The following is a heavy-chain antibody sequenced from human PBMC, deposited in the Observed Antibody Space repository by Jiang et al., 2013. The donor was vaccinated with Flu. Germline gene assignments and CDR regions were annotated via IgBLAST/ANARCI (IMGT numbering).Heavy chain of an antibody. CDR3: VRATLTYGGTYSVIYYYGMDV. D-gene: IGHD4-23*01. Sequence: YGAEVKKPGASVKVSCKASGYTFSDYYMYWVRQVPGQGLEWMGWINPISGGTHSAQKFQGRVTMTRDTSINTSYMDLSRLRSDDTAVYYCVRATLTYGGTYSVIYYYGMDVWGQGTAVTVSS. CDR1: GYTFSDYY. CDR2: INPISGGT. V-gene: IGHV1-2*02. J-gene: IGHJ6*02.